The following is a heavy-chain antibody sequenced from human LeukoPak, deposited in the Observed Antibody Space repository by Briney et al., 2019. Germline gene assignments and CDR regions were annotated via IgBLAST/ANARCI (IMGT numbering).Heavy chain of an antibody. V-gene: IGHV1-69*04. CDR1: VGTFSSYA. J-gene: IGHJ6*02. D-gene: IGHD2-8*01. CDR3: ARVVGCTNGVCGYYYYGMDV. Sequence: SVKVSCKASVGTFSSYAISLVRQAPGQGLEWMGRIIPILGIANYAQKFQGRVTITADKSTSTAYMELSSLRSEDTAVYYCARVVGCTNGVCGYYYYGMDVWGQGTTVTVSS. CDR2: IIPILGIA.